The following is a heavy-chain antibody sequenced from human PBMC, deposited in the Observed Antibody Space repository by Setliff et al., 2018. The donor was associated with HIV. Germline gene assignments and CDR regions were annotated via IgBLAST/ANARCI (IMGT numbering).Heavy chain of an antibody. CDR1: GFTVSSNY. J-gene: IGHJ4*02. V-gene: IGHV3-66*01. CDR2: IYSGGST. CDR3: ARAGPRDLYYFDY. Sequence: PGGSLRLSCAASGFTVSSNYMSWVRQAPGKGLEWVSVIYSGGSTYYADSVKGRFTISRDNSKNTLYLQMNSLRAEDTAVYYCARAGPRDLYYFDYWGQGTLVTVSS.